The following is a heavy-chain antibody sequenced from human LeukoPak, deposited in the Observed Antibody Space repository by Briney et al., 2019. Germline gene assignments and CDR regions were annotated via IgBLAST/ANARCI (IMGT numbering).Heavy chain of an antibody. Sequence: SVKVSCKASGGTFSTYAISWVRQAPGQGPEWMGGIIPIFGTANYAQKFQGRVTITADESTSTAYMELSSLRSEDTAVYYCARGAIIYDFWSGYLVGYFDYWGQGTLVTVSS. CDR2: IIPIFGTA. V-gene: IGHV1-69*13. CDR3: ARGAIIYDFWSGYLVGYFDY. D-gene: IGHD3-3*01. CDR1: GGTFSTYA. J-gene: IGHJ4*02.